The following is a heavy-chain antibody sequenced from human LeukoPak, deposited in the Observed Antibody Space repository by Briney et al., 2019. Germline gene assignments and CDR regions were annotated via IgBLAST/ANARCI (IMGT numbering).Heavy chain of an antibody. CDR1: GFIFSNYG. D-gene: IGHD1-14*01. Sequence: GGSLRLSCVGSGFIFSNYGIHCVRQAPGKGLEWVAFIRYGGNIEYYADSVKGRFTISRDNSKRSLYLQMNSLRSEDTALYYCAKSRAPTADPDAFDVWGQGTMVTVSS. CDR3: AKSRAPTADPDAFDV. V-gene: IGHV3-30*02. J-gene: IGHJ3*01. CDR2: IRYGGNIE.